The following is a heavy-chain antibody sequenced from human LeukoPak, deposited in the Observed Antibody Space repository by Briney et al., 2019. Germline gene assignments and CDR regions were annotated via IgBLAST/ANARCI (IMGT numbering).Heavy chain of an antibody. CDR2: ISSSSSYI. CDR3: ARTDQLLRNWFDP. V-gene: IGHV3-21*01. Sequence: PGGSLRLSCAASGFTFSSYSMNWVRQAPGKGLEWVSSISSSSSYIYYADSVKGRFTISRDNAKNSLYLQMNSLRAEDTAVYYCARTDQLLRNWFDPWGQGTLVTVSS. CDR1: GFTFSSYS. D-gene: IGHD2-2*01. J-gene: IGHJ5*02.